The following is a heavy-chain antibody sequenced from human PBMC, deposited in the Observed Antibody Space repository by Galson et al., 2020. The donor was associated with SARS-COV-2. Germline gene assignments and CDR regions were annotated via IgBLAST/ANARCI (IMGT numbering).Heavy chain of an antibody. CDR2: IFYNGAT. CDR1: GESISSNSFY. D-gene: IGHD6-13*01. V-gene: IGHV4-39*07. CDR3: ARDFVAAAGNFDF. J-gene: IGHJ4*01. Sequence: SETLSLTCIVSGESISSNSFYWGWVRQTPGKGLEWIASIFYNGATYHNPSLESRVTLSLDTSKNQFSLELRSVTAADTAVYYCARDFVAAAGNFDFWGHGILVTVSS.